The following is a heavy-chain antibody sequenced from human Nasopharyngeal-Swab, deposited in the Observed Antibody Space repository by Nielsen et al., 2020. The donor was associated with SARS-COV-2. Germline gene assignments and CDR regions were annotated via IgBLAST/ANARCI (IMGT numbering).Heavy chain of an antibody. Sequence: WARQAPGQGLEWMGWISAYNGNTNYAQKLQGRVTMTTDTSTSTAYMELRSLRSDDTAVYYCARSGIAADGDFDYWGQGTLVTVSS. CDR3: ARSGIAADGDFDY. V-gene: IGHV1-18*01. J-gene: IGHJ4*02. CDR2: ISAYNGNT. D-gene: IGHD6-13*01.